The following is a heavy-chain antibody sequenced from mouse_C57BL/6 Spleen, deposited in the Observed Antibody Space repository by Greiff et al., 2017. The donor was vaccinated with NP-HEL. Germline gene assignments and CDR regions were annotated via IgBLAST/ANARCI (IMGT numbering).Heavy chain of an antibody. CDR3: AHYGSSFDV. Sequence: VQLKESGPGLVQPSQSLSITCTVSGFSLTSYGVHWVRQSPGKGLEWLGVIWSGGSTDYNAAFISRLSISKDNSKSQVFFKMNSLQADDTAIYYCAHYGSSFDVWGTGTTVTVSS. CDR2: IWSGGST. CDR1: GFSLTSYG. D-gene: IGHD1-1*01. J-gene: IGHJ1*03. V-gene: IGHV2-2*01.